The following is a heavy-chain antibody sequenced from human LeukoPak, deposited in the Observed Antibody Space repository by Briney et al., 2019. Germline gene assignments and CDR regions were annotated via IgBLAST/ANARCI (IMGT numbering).Heavy chain of an antibody. J-gene: IGHJ4*02. CDR1: GFTFSTYW. D-gene: IGHD3-22*01. CDR3: ARGYYYDSSGYYY. Sequence: PGGSLRLSCAASGFTFSTYWMHWVRQAPGKGLEWVSSISSSSSYIYYADSVGGRFTISRDNAKNSLYLQMNSLRAEDTAVYYCARGYYYDSSGYYYWGQGTLVTVSS. V-gene: IGHV3-21*01. CDR2: ISSSSSYI.